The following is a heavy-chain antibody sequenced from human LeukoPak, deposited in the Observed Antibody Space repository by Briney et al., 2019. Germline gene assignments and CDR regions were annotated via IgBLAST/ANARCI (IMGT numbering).Heavy chain of an antibody. CDR2: ISTDGSTT. CDR1: GFTFSDYW. J-gene: IGHJ4*02. CDR3: TRVGAATTRDY. D-gene: IGHD1-26*01. V-gene: IGHV3-74*01. Sequence: GGSLRLSCALSGFTFSDYWMHWVRQTPGKGLVWVSRISTDGSTTTYADSVKGRFTISRDNAKNTLYLQMNSLRAEDTALYYCTRVGAATTRDYWGQGTLVTVSS.